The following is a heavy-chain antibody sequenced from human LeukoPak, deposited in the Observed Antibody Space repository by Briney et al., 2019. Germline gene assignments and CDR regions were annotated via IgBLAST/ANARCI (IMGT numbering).Heavy chain of an antibody. J-gene: IGHJ4*02. V-gene: IGHV3-23*01. CDR3: AKSYASGSFYDY. CDR1: GFSFSTYG. Sequence: GGSLRLSCAASGFSFSTYGMSWVRQTPERGLEWVSRVNASGGRTYYADSVKGRFTISRDNSKNTMSLQMNNLRADDTAVYYCAKSYASGSFYDYWGQGTLVTVSS. D-gene: IGHD3-10*01. CDR2: VNASGGRT.